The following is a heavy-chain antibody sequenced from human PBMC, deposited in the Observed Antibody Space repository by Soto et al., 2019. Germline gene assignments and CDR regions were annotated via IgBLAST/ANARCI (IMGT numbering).Heavy chain of an antibody. D-gene: IGHD3-10*01. CDR1: GGAFSSYA. CDR2: IIPIFGTA. CDR3: ARDLVGYYGSGSYYKYAFDI. Sequence: SVKVSCKASGGAFSSYAISWVRQAPGQGLEWMGGIIPIFGTANYAQKFQGRVTITADESTSTAYMELSSLRSEDTAVYYCARDLVGYYGSGSYYKYAFDIWGQGTMVTVSS. V-gene: IGHV1-69*13. J-gene: IGHJ3*02.